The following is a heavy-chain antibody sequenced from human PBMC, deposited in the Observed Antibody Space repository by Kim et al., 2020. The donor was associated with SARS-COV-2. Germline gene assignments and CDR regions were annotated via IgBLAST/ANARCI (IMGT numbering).Heavy chain of an antibody. D-gene: IGHD5-12*01. Sequence: GGSLRLSCAASGFTFSYYGMNWVRQAPGKGLEWVAVIWNDGSNKYYADSVKGRFTISRDNSKNTLYLQVNSLRAEDTAVYYCARDVDIVSTRYYYMDVWGKGTTVTVSS. V-gene: IGHV3-33*01. J-gene: IGHJ6*03. CDR3: ARDVDIVSTRYYYMDV. CDR2: IWNDGSNK. CDR1: GFTFSYYG.